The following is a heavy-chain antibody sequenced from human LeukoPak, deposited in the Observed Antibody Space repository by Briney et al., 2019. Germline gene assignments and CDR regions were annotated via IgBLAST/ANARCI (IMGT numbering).Heavy chain of an antibody. CDR3: AKGLFSLSRIAVAGSDY. CDR1: GFTFSAFA. Sequence: GGSLRLSCAASGFTFSAFAMSWVRQAPGKGLEWVSSISGSGSRSYYADSVEGRFTISRDKSKSTLFLQMNSLRAEDTAVYYCAKGLFSLSRIAVAGSDYWGQGTLVTVSS. J-gene: IGHJ4*02. D-gene: IGHD6-19*01. CDR2: ISGSGSRS. V-gene: IGHV3-23*01.